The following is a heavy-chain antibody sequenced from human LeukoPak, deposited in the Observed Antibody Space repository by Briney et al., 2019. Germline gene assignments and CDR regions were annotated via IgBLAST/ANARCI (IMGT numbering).Heavy chain of an antibody. V-gene: IGHV4-34*01. J-gene: IGHJ4*02. Sequence: PSETLSLTCAVYGGSFSGYYWSWILQPPGNGLEWIGEINHSVSTNYNPSLKSRVTISVDTSKNQFSLKLSSVTAADTAVYYCARGCSSTSCYYYWGQGTLVTVSS. D-gene: IGHD2-2*01. CDR1: GGSFSGYY. CDR3: ARGCSSTSCYYY. CDR2: INHSVST.